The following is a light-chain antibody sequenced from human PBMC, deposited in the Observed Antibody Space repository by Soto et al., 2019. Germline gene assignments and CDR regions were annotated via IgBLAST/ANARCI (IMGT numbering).Light chain of an antibody. Sequence: IQLTQSPSSLSASVGDRVTITCRAGQDIGSALAWYQQRPGKAPKLLLYDASNLEAGVPSRFSGSGSGTDFTLTITSLRPEDFATYCCQLFNGFPLTFGGGTKVQIK. CDR3: QLFNGFPLT. V-gene: IGKV1-13*02. J-gene: IGKJ4*01. CDR2: DAS. CDR1: QDIGSA.